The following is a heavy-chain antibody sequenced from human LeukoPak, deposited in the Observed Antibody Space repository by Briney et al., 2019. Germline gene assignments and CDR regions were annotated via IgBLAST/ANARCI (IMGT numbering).Heavy chain of an antibody. CDR3: AREGYCGGDCFLY. Sequence: GGSLRLSCAASGFTFSNYWMSWVRQAPGKGLEWVSVIYSGGSTDYADSVKGRFTISRDNSKNTLYLQMNSLRAEDTAVYYCAREGYCGGDCFLYWGQGTLVTVSS. CDR1: GFTFSNYW. CDR2: IYSGGST. D-gene: IGHD2-21*02. V-gene: IGHV3-66*01. J-gene: IGHJ4*02.